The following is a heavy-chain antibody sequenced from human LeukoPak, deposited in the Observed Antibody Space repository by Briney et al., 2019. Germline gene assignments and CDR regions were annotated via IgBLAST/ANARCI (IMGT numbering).Heavy chain of an antibody. D-gene: IGHD6-19*01. CDR1: GFTFSSYG. CDR3: AKDGGYSSGWYEFDP. Sequence: GGSLRLSCAASGFTFSSYGMHWVRQAPGKGLEWVAFIRYDGSNKYYADSVKGRFTISRDNSKNTLYLQMNSLRAEDTALYYCAKDGGYSSGWYEFDPWGQGTLVTVSS. CDR2: IRYDGSNK. J-gene: IGHJ5*02. V-gene: IGHV3-30*02.